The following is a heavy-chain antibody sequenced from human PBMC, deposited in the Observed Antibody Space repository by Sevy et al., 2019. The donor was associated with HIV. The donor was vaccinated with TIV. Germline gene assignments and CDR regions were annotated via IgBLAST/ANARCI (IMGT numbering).Heavy chain of an antibody. CDR2: IKTDGSSR. J-gene: IGHJ3*01. D-gene: IGHD2-2*01. Sequence: GGSLRLSCAASGFTFSNYWMHWVRQAPGKGLVWVSRIKTDGSSRDSADSVKGRFFISRDNAKNLVYLQMDSLRAKDTAVYYYAREGDTVLVPTAVDAFDFWGQGTMVTV. CDR3: AREGDTVLVPTAVDAFDF. V-gene: IGHV3-74*01. CDR1: GFTFSNYW.